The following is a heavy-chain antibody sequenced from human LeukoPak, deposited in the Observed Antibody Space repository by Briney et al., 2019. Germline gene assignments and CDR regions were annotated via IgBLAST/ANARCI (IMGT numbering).Heavy chain of an antibody. CDR3: ARETIFGVVIRWRYHDY. Sequence: NTSETLSLTCTVSGGSISSSSYYWGWIRQPPGKGLELIGSIYYSGSTYYNPSLKSRVTISVNTSKNQFSLKLSSVTAADTAVYYCARETIFGVVIRWRYHDYWGQGTLVTVSS. CDR1: GGSISSSSYY. J-gene: IGHJ4*02. D-gene: IGHD3-3*01. V-gene: IGHV4-39*07. CDR2: IYYSGST.